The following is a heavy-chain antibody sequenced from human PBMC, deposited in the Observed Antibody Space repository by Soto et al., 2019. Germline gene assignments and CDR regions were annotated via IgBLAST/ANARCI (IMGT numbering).Heavy chain of an antibody. V-gene: IGHV3-23*01. CDR3: AKARRGPKAFDI. J-gene: IGHJ3*02. D-gene: IGHD3-10*01. CDR2: ISGSGGST. Sequence: EVQLLESGGGLVQPGGSLRLSCAASGFSFSSYAMSWVRQAPGKGLEWVSAISGSGGSTYYADSVKGRFTISRDNSKNTLYLQMNSLRAEDTAVYYCAKARRGPKAFDIWGQGTMVTVSS. CDR1: GFSFSSYA.